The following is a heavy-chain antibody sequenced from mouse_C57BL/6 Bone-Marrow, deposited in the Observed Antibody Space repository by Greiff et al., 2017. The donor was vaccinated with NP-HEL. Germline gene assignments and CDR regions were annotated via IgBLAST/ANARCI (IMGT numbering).Heavy chain of an antibody. D-gene: IGHD1-1*01. J-gene: IGHJ2*01. Sequence: VQLQESGAELARPGASVKLSCKASGYTFTSYGISWVKQRTGQGLEWIGEIYPRSGNTYYNEKFKGKATLTADKSSSTAYMELRSLTSEDSAVYFCARGDYGSPLDYGGQGTTLTVSS. V-gene: IGHV1-81*01. CDR3: ARGDYGSPLDY. CDR1: GYTFTSYG. CDR2: IYPRSGNT.